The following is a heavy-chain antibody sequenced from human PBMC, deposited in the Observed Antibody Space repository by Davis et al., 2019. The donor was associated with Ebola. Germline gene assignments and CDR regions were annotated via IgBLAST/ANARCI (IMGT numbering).Heavy chain of an antibody. J-gene: IGHJ4*02. CDR2: IWSDGKRK. CDR1: GFTFNRDG. Sequence: GGSLRLSCAASGFTFNRDGMHWVRQAPGKGLEWVAAIWSDGKRKEHADSVKGRFTVSRDNSKNTLYLQMNSLEVEDTAVYYCVRGGDGGGAYWGQGTLVTVSA. V-gene: IGHV3-33*01. CDR3: VRGGDGGGAY. D-gene: IGHD3-16*01.